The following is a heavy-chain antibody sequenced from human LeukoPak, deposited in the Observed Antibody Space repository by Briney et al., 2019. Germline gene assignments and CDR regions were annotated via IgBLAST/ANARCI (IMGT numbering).Heavy chain of an antibody. Sequence: RGESLKISCKGSGYKFTNYWIGWVRQTPGKGLEWMGVVYPGDSDTKYSPSFQGQVTISADKSISTAYLQWSSLKASDTAMYYCARTRPCPYSGSYYCDGMDVWGQGTTVTVSS. J-gene: IGHJ6*02. D-gene: IGHD1-26*01. CDR2: VYPGDSDT. CDR3: ARTRPCPYSGSYYCDGMDV. CDR1: GYKFTNYW. V-gene: IGHV5-51*01.